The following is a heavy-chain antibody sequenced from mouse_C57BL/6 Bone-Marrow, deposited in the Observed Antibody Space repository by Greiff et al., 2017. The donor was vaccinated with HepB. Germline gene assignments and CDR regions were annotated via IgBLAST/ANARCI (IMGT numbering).Heavy chain of an antibody. D-gene: IGHD2-2*01. V-gene: IGHV1-4*01. Sequence: VKVVESGAELARPGASVKMSCKASGYTFTSYTMHWVKQRPGQGLEWIGYINPSSGYTKYNQKFKDKATLTADKSSSTAYMQLSSLTSEDSAVYYCARSGAMVTTRPPMDYWGQGTSVTVSS. CDR1: GYTFTSYT. CDR2: INPSSGYT. CDR3: ARSGAMVTTRPPMDY. J-gene: IGHJ4*01.